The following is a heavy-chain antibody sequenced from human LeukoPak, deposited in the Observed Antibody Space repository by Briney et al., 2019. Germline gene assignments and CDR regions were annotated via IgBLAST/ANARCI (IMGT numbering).Heavy chain of an antibody. Sequence: GGSLRLSCAASGFTFSSYWMYWVRQAPGSGLEWVSGITGSGGSTHYADSVKGRFTVSRDNSKTTLYLQMNSLRAEDTAVYYCAKGNWGERLDWYFDLWGRGTLVTVSS. V-gene: IGHV3-23*01. CDR3: AKGNWGERLDWYFDL. CDR1: GFTFSSYW. D-gene: IGHD1-26*01. CDR2: ITGSGGST. J-gene: IGHJ2*01.